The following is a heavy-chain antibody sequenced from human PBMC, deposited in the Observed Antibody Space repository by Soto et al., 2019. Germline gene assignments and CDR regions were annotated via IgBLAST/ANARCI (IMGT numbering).Heavy chain of an antibody. CDR3: ARGPDFWSRYYTGAGRVYYGMDV. CDR1: GYTFTSYY. J-gene: IGHJ6*02. Sequence: QVQLVQSGAEVKKPGASVKVSCKGSGYTFTSYYMHWVRQAPGQGLEWMGIINPSGGSTSYAQKCQGRVTMTRDTSTSTVYMELSSLRSEDTAVYYCARGPDFWSRYYTGAGRVYYGMDVWGQGTTVTVSS. V-gene: IGHV1-46*01. CDR2: INPSGGST. D-gene: IGHD3-3*01.